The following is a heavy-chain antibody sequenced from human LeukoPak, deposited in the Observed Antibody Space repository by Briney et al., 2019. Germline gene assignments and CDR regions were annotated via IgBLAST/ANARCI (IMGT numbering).Heavy chain of an antibody. V-gene: IGHV3-53*01. D-gene: IGHD3-22*01. CDR2: MYSAGGT. CDR3: ARGRDYDSSGYRPYYYAMDV. J-gene: IGHJ6*02. CDR1: GFTVSSNY. Sequence: GGSLRLSCAASGFTVSSNYMNWVRQAPGKGLEWVTVMYSAGGTYYADSVKGRLTISRDNSENTVYLQMNSLRADDTAVYYCARGRDYDSSGYRPYYYAMDVWGQGTTVTVSS.